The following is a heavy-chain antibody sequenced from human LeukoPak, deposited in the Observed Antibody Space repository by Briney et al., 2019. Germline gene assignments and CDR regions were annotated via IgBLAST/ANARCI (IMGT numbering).Heavy chain of an antibody. CDR2: IYPSGST. V-gene: IGHV4-4*07. D-gene: IGHD1-26*01. CDR3: AREGGSYNCFDP. Sequence: SETLSLTCTVSGASMSSYYWNWIRQPAGKGLEWIGRIYPSGSTDYNPSLKSRVTMSVDTSQNQFSLRLRSATAADTAVYYCAREGGSYNCFDPWGQGTLVTVSS. CDR1: GASMSSYY. J-gene: IGHJ5*02.